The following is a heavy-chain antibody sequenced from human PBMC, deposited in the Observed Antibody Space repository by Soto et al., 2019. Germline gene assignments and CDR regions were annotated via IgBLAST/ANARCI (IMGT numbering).Heavy chain of an antibody. D-gene: IGHD3-22*01. V-gene: IGHV3-23*01. J-gene: IGHJ4*02. CDR2: LTDSGGST. CDR3: AKKSSGNSYFYFDY. Sequence: TGGSLRLSCAASGFTFSSYGMHWVRQAPGKGLEWVSALTDSGGSTYYADSVKGRFTISRDNSRNTLFLQMNSLRAEDTAVYYCAKKSSGNSYFYFDYWGQGALLTVSS. CDR1: GFTFSSYG.